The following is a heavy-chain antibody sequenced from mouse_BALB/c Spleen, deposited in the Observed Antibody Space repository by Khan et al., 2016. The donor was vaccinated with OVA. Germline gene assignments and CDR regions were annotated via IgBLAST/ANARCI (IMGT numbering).Heavy chain of an antibody. V-gene: IGHV2-9*02. CDR1: GFSLTSYG. Sequence: VELKESGPGLVAPSQSLSITCTVSGFSLTSYGVHWVRQPPGKGLEWLGVILAGGSTNYNSALLSRLSISKDNSKSHVFLLMHSLHTDDTSLYYCARIEEIWGQGTNLTVCS. J-gene: IGHJ2*01. CDR2: ILAGGST. CDR3: ARIEEI.